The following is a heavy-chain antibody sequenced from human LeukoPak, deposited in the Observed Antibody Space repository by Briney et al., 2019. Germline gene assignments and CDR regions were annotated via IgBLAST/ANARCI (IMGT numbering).Heavy chain of an antibody. Sequence: GGSLRLSCAASGFTFSSYAMSWVRQAPGRGLEWVSAISGSGGSTYYADSVKGRFTISRDNSKNSLYLQMNSLRAEDTAVYYCAKCGHRSTTCSRDAFDIWGQGTMVTVSS. CDR2: ISGSGGST. CDR3: AKCGHRSTTCSRDAFDI. CDR1: GFTFSSYA. V-gene: IGHV3-23*01. D-gene: IGHD2-2*01. J-gene: IGHJ3*02.